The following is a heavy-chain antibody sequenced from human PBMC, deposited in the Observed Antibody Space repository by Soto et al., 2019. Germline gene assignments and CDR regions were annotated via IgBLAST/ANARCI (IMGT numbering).Heavy chain of an antibody. CDR1: GYTLTELS. Sequence: ASVKVSCKVSGYTLTELSMHWVRQAPGKGLEWMGGFDPEDGETIYAQKFQGRVTMTEDTSTDTAYMELSSLRSEDTAVYYCATGNTVTTPTIWFDPWGQGTLVTVSS. J-gene: IGHJ5*02. CDR3: ATGNTVTTPTIWFDP. CDR2: FDPEDGET. D-gene: IGHD4-17*01. V-gene: IGHV1-24*01.